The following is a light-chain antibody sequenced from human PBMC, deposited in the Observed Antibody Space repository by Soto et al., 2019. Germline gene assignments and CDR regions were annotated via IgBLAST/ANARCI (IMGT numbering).Light chain of an antibody. CDR1: QRVSSY. J-gene: IGKJ5*01. Sequence: EIVLTQSPATLSLTPGQSATLSCRASQRVSSYLAWYQQKPGQAPRLLIYDASNRATGIPARFSGSGSGTDFTLTISSLEPEDFAVYYCQQRSNWPPITFGQGTRLEI. CDR3: QQRSNWPPIT. V-gene: IGKV3-11*01. CDR2: DAS.